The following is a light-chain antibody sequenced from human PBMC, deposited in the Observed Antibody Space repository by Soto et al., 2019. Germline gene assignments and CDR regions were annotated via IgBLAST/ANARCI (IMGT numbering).Light chain of an antibody. CDR3: QQYGSSPPWT. J-gene: IGKJ1*01. Sequence: EIVLTQSPATLSLSPGERATISCRASQSVSNYLAWYQQKPGQAPRLLIYGASSRATGIPDRFSGSGSGTDLTLTISILEPEDFAVYYCQQYGSSPPWTFGQGTKVDIK. CDR2: GAS. V-gene: IGKV3-20*01. CDR1: QSVSNY.